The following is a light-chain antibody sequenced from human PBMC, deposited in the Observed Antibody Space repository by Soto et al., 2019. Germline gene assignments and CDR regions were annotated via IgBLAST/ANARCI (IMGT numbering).Light chain of an antibody. J-gene: IGLJ1*01. CDR2: LNSDGSH. Sequence: QPVLTQSPSASASLGASVKLTCTLSSGHSSYAIAWHQQQPEKGPRYFMKLNSDGSHSKGDGIPDRFSGSSSGAERYLTITSLQSEDEADDYCQTWGTGIQVFGTGTKLTVL. CDR3: QTWGTGIQV. V-gene: IGLV4-69*01. CDR1: SGHSSYA.